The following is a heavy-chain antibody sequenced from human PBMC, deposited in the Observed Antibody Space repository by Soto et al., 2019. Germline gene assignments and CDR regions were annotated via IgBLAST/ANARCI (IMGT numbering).Heavy chain of an antibody. D-gene: IGHD3-3*01. CDR2: IYSDNNT. V-gene: IGHV3-53*01. Sequence: GGSLRLSCAASGFTVSSDSMTWVRQAPGKGLEWISIIYSDNNTDYADSVKGRFSISRDTSKNILYLQMNSLRAEDTAVYYCARDLWNYDFWSGYSPHWFDPWGQGTLVTVSS. CDR3: ARDLWNYDFWSGYSPHWFDP. CDR1: GFTVSSDS. J-gene: IGHJ5*02.